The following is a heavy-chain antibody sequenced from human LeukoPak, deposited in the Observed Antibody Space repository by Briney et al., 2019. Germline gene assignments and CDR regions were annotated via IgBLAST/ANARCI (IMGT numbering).Heavy chain of an antibody. V-gene: IGHV3-30*18. D-gene: IGHD6-19*01. CDR2: ISYDGSNK. Sequence: GRSLRLSCAASGFTFSSYGMHWIRQAPGKGLEWVAVISYDGSNKYYADSVKGRFTISRDNSKNTLYLQMNSLRAEDTAVYYCAKDRGSSGWYPYYFDYWGQGTLVTVSS. CDR3: AKDRGSSGWYPYYFDY. J-gene: IGHJ4*02. CDR1: GFTFSSYG.